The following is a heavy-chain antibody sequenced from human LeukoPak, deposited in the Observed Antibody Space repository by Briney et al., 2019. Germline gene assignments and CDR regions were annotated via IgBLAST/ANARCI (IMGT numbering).Heavy chain of an antibody. CDR2: FDPEDGET. CDR1: GYTLTELS. Sequence: ASVKVSCKVSGYTLTELSMHWVRQAPGKGLEWMGGFDPEDGETIYAQKFQGRVTMTKDTSTDTAYMELSSLRSEDTAVYYCATDGRAYYYGSGSRGGMDVWGKGTTVTVPS. CDR3: ATDGRAYYYGSGSRGGMDV. D-gene: IGHD3-10*01. V-gene: IGHV1-24*01. J-gene: IGHJ6*04.